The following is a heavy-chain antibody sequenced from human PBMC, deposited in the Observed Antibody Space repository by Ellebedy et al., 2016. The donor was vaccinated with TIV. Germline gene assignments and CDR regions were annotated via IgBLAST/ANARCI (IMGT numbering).Heavy chain of an antibody. CDR3: ARVLRYFDWLSPPAG. J-gene: IGHJ4*02. V-gene: IGHV3-33*01. CDR2: IWYDGSNK. Sequence: GGSLRLSXAASGFTFSNYGIHWVRQAPGKGLEWVAVIWYDGSNKYYADSVKGRFTISRDNSKNTLYLQMNSLRAEDTAVYYCARVLRYFDWLSPPAGWGQGTLVTVSS. D-gene: IGHD3-9*01. CDR1: GFTFSNYG.